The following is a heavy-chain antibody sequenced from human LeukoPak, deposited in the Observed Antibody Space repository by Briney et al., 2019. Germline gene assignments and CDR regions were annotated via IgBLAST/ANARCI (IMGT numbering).Heavy chain of an antibody. D-gene: IGHD1-26*01. Sequence: PGGSLRLSCAASGFTFSSYGMHWVRQAPGKGLEWVAVISYDGSKEYYADSVKGRFSISRDNSKNTLDLQMSGLRSEDTAMYYCARDVSGSYSFDYSGQGTLVTVSS. CDR1: GFTFSSYG. J-gene: IGHJ4*02. V-gene: IGHV3-30*03. CDR3: ARDVSGSYSFDY. CDR2: ISYDGSKE.